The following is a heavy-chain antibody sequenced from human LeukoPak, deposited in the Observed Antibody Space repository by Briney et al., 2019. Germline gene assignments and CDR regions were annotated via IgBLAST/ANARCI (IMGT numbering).Heavy chain of an antibody. Sequence: GGSLRLSCAASGFTFSSYGMHWVRQAPGKGLEWVAFIRYDGSNKYYADSVKGRFTISRDNSKNTLYLQMNSLRGEDTAVYYCAKDLTTVTSQGDYWGQGTLVTAS. CDR1: GFTFSSYG. V-gene: IGHV3-30*02. CDR2: IRYDGSNK. J-gene: IGHJ4*02. D-gene: IGHD4-17*01. CDR3: AKDLTTVTSQGDY.